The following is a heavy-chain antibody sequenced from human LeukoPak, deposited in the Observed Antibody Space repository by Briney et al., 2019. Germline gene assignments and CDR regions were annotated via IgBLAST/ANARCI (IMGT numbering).Heavy chain of an antibody. CDR1: GGTFSSYA. V-gene: IGHV1-69*06. CDR3: AREEAAGYFQH. CDR2: IIPIFGTA. Sequence: SVKVSCKASGGTFSSYAISWVRQAPGQGLEWMGGIIPIFGTANYAQKFQGRVTITADKSTSTAYMELSSLRSEDTAVYYCAREEAAGYFQHWGQGTLATVSS. J-gene: IGHJ1*01.